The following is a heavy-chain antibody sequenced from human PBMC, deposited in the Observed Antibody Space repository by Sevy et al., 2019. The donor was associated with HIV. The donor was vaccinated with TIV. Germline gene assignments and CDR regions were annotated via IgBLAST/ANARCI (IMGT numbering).Heavy chain of an antibody. CDR2: VSFGCGKI. Sequence: GGSLRLSCAASGFAFYDYSMSWIRQAPGKGLEWVATVSFGCGKINYADSVKGRFTISRDNSKNSFYLQMDNLRVEDTAPDYCAREGCTRPHDYWGQGTRVTVSS. J-gene: IGHJ4*02. CDR3: AREGCTRPHDY. D-gene: IGHD2-8*01. V-gene: IGHV3-23*01. CDR1: GFAFYDYS.